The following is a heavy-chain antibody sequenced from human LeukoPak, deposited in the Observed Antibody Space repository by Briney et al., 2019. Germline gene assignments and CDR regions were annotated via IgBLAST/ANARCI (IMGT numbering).Heavy chain of an antibody. Sequence: PSETLSLTCTVSSGSINSGNYFWTWIRQPPGKGLEWIGYIYNSGSVYYNPSLNSRVTISADASKSQISLKLTSVTAADTAVYYCARYCCTSTRCPGIEHWGQGTLVTVSS. D-gene: IGHD2-2*02. J-gene: IGHJ1*01. CDR1: SGSINSGNYF. V-gene: IGHV4-30-4*01. CDR3: ARYCCTSTRCPGIEH. CDR2: IYNSGSV.